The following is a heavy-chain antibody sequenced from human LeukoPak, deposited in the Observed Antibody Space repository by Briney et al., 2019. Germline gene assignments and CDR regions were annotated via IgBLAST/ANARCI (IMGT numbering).Heavy chain of an antibody. CDR1: GGSFSGFY. Sequence: PSETLSLTCAVFGGSFSGFYWSWIHQSPGKGLEWIGEINHSGSPDYNPSLKSRVTISVDTSKNQFSLKLTSVTAADTAVYYCTRGSRENYPATDYWGQGTLVTVSS. J-gene: IGHJ4*02. D-gene: IGHD1-7*01. CDR2: INHSGSP. V-gene: IGHV4-34*01. CDR3: TRGSRENYPATDY.